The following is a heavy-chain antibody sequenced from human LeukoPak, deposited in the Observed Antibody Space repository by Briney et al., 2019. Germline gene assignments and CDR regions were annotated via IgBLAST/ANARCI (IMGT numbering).Heavy chain of an antibody. Sequence: ASVKVSCKASGYTFTSYGISWVRQAPGQGLEWMGWISAYNGNTNYAQKLQGRVTMTTDTSTSTAYTELRSLRSDDTAVYYCAREDSSSWYGTVAFDYWGQGTLVTVSS. V-gene: IGHV1-18*01. CDR1: GYTFTSYG. CDR2: ISAYNGNT. D-gene: IGHD6-13*01. J-gene: IGHJ4*02. CDR3: AREDSSSWYGTVAFDY.